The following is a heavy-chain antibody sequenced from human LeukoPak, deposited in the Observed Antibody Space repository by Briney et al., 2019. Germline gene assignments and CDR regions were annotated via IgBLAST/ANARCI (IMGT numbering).Heavy chain of an antibody. V-gene: IGHV1-18*01. CDR2: ISSYNGNT. J-gene: IGHJ4*02. CDR1: GYTFTYHG. Sequence: ASVTVSFKASGYTFTYHGFSWVRQAPGEGLEWMGWISSYNGNTNYLEKFQGRLTMTTDTSTSTTYMELRSLTSDDTAVYYCARDRASAGTGGAYWGQGSLVTVSS. CDR3: ARDRASAGTGGAY. D-gene: IGHD6-13*01.